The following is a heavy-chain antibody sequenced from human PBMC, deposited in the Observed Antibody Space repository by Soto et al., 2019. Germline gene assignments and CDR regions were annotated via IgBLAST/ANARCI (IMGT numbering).Heavy chain of an antibody. CDR2: MNPNSGNT. CDR3: ARGPVLLWFGPGVYGMDV. D-gene: IGHD3-10*01. CDR1: GGTFSSYA. V-gene: IGHV1-8*02. J-gene: IGHJ6*02. Sequence: GASVKVSCKASGGTFSSYAISWVRQAPGQGLEWMGWMNPNSGNTGYAQKLQGRVTMTRNTSISTAYMELSSLRSEDTAVYYCARGPVLLWFGPGVYGMDVWGQGTTVTVSS.